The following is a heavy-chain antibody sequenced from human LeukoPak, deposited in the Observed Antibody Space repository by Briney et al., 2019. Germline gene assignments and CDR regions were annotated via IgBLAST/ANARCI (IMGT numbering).Heavy chain of an antibody. V-gene: IGHV4-59*12. Sequence: SETLSLTCTVSGGSISSYYWSWIRQPPGKGLEWIGYIYYSGSTNYNPSLKSRVTISVDTSKNQFSLKLSSVTAADTAVYYCAREQTTVTTSVPFDYWGQGTLVTVSS. J-gene: IGHJ4*02. D-gene: IGHD4-17*01. CDR2: IYYSGST. CDR1: GGSISSYY. CDR3: AREQTTVTTSVPFDY.